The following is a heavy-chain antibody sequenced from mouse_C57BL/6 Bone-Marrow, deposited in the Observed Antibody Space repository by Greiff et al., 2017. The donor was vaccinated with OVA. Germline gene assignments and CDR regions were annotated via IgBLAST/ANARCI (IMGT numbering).Heavy chain of an antibody. CDR2: IYPGDGDT. Sequence: QVQLQQSGPELVKPGASVKISCKASGYAFSSSWMNWVKQRPGKGLEWIGRIYPGDGDTNYNGKFKGKATLTADKSSSTAYMQLSSLTSEDSAVYFCASDSSGYPWGQGTSVTVSS. J-gene: IGHJ4*01. CDR3: ASDSSGYP. CDR1: GYAFSSSW. D-gene: IGHD3-2*02. V-gene: IGHV1-82*01.